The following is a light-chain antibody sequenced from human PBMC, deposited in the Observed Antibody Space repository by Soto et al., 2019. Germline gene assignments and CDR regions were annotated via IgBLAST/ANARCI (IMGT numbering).Light chain of an antibody. CDR1: QSVSSSY. J-gene: IGKJ2*01. Sequence: EIVVTQSPGTLSLSPGERATLSCRASQSVSSSYLAWYQQKPGQAPRLLIYGASSSATGIPDRFSGSGSGTDFTLTINRLEPEDFAVYYCQQYGISPPMYTFGQGTKLEIK. CDR3: QQYGISPPMYT. CDR2: GAS. V-gene: IGKV3-20*01.